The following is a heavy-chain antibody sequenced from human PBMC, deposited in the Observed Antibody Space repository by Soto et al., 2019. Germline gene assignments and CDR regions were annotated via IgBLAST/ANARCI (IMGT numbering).Heavy chain of an antibody. D-gene: IGHD2-2*02. V-gene: IGHV3-7*01. CDR3: ARVSVVVVPAAIVGSYFDY. CDR2: IKQDGSEK. J-gene: IGHJ4*02. Sequence: GGSLRLSCAASGFTFSSYWMSWVRQAPGKGLEWVANIKQDGSEKYYVDSVKGRFTISRDNAKNSLYLQMNSLRAEDTAVYYCARVSVVVVPAAIVGSYFDYWGQGTLVTVSS. CDR1: GFTFSSYW.